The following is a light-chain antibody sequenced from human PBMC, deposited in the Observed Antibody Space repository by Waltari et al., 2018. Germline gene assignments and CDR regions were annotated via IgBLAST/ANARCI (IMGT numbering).Light chain of an antibody. Sequence: SFDLTQPPSVSVSPGQTASITCSGGKLGDTYASWYQQRPGQAPVLVIYQGTKRPSGIPERFSGSNSGNTATLTISGTQSMDEADYYCQAWDTRTAVFGGGTKLTVL. CDR1: KLGDTY. J-gene: IGLJ2*01. V-gene: IGLV3-1*01. CDR2: QGT. CDR3: QAWDTRTAV.